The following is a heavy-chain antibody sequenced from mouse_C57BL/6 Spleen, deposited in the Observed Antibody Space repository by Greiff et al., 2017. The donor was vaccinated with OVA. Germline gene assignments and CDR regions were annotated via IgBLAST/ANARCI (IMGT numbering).Heavy chain of an antibody. D-gene: IGHD2-1*01. Sequence: EVQLVESGGGLVKPGGSLKLSCAASGFTFSSYAMSWVRQTPEKRLEWVATISDGGSYTYYPDNVKGRFTISRDNAKNNLYLQMSHLKSEDTAMYYCAREGNYEAYWGQGTLVTVSA. CDR1: GFTFSSYA. CDR3: AREGNYEAY. J-gene: IGHJ3*01. V-gene: IGHV5-4*01. CDR2: ISDGGSYT.